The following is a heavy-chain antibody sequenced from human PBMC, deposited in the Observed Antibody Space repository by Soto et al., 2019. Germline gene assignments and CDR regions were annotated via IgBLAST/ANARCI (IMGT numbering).Heavy chain of an antibody. CDR2: INPSGGST. J-gene: IGHJ4*02. CDR1: GYTFTSYY. Sequence: ASVKVSCKASGYTFTSYYMHWVRQAPGQGLEWMGIINPSGGSTSYAQKFQGRVTMTRDTSTSTVYMELSSLRSEDTAVYYCAREAAETTNPPGVDYWGQGTLVTVSS. CDR3: AREAAETTNPPGVDY. V-gene: IGHV1-46*03. D-gene: IGHD4-4*01.